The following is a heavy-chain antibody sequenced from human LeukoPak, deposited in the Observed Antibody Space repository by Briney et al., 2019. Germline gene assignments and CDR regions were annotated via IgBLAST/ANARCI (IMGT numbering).Heavy chain of an antibody. CDR2: IFSSGSA. Sequence: SETLSLTCSVSGGSISSYYWAWIRQPPGKALEWIGYIFSSGSAYYNPSLESRVTISLDTSKNHFSLELIYVTAADTAVYYCARRDFYYYYMDVWGKGTTVTVSS. CDR3: ARRDFYYYYMDV. V-gene: IGHV4-4*09. CDR1: GGSISSYY. D-gene: IGHD3-3*01. J-gene: IGHJ6*03.